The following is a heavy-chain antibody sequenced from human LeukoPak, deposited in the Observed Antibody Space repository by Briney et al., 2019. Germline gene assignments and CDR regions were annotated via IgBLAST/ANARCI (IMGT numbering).Heavy chain of an antibody. V-gene: IGHV3-11*01. CDR2: ISSSGSTI. CDR3: AREGYGDSYFDAFDI. J-gene: IGHJ3*02. D-gene: IGHD4-17*01. Sequence: PGGSPRLSCAASGLTFSDYYMSWIRQAPGKGLEWVSYISSSGSTIYYADSVKGRFTISRDNAKNSLYLQMNSLRAEDTAVHYCAREGYGDSYFDAFDIWGQGTMVTVSS. CDR1: GLTFSDYY.